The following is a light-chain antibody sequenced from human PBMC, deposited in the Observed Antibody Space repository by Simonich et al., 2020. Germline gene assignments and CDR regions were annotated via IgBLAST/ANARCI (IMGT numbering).Light chain of an antibody. CDR3: QQYYSTPIT. V-gene: IGKV4-1*01. Sequence: DIVMTQSPDSLAVSLGERATINCKSSQSVLYSSNTKNYIAWYQQKPGQHPKLLIYWASTRESGVPDRFIGSGSGTDFTLTISSLQAEDVAVYYCQQYYSTPITFGQGTRLEIK. CDR2: WAS. J-gene: IGKJ5*01. CDR1: QSVLYSSNTKNY.